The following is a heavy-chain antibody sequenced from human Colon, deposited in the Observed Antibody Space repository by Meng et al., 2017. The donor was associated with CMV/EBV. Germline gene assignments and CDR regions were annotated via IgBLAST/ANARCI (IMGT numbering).Heavy chain of an antibody. CDR3: ARGPYGSGSYRFEF. CDR1: GYTFTSYD. CDR2: MNPDSGAT. V-gene: IGHV1-8*02. J-gene: IGHJ4*02. Sequence: ASVQVSCKASGYTFTSYDIHWVRQATGQGLEWMGWMNPDSGATVYVQKFQGRVTMTRDTSRSTAFIELSSLRSEDTAVYFCARGPYGSGSYRFEFWGQGTQVTVSS. D-gene: IGHD3-10*01.